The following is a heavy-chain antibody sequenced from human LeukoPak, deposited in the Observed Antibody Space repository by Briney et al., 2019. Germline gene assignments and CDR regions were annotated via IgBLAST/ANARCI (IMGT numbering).Heavy chain of an antibody. CDR1: GYIFTSYW. J-gene: IGHJ4*02. Sequence: GESLKISCKGSGYIFTSYWIGWARQMPGKGLEWMGIIYPADSDTRYSPSFQGQVTISADKSISTAYLQWSSLKASDSAMYYCARQGHLGYFDYWGQGTLVTVSS. D-gene: IGHD7-27*01. CDR3: ARQGHLGYFDY. CDR2: IYPADSDT. V-gene: IGHV5-51*01.